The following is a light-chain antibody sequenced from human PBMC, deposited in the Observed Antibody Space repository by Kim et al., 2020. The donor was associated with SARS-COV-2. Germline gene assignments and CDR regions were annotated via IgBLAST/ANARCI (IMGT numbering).Light chain of an antibody. CDR3: QQSYSTPFT. Sequence: DIQMNQSPSSLSASVGDRVTITCRASQSISSYLNWYQQKPGKAPKLLIYAASSLQSGVPSRFSGSGSGTDFTLTISSLQPEDFATYYCQQSYSTPFTFGGGTKVDIK. CDR2: AAS. J-gene: IGKJ4*01. V-gene: IGKV1-39*01. CDR1: QSISSY.